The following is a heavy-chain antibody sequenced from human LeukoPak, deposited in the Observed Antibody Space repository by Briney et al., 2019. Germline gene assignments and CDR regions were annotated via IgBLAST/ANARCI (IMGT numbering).Heavy chain of an antibody. V-gene: IGHV4-34*01. CDR3: AKGLAAHSPDYDYIWGSSRYTGGFDY. CDR1: GGSFSGYY. D-gene: IGHD3-16*02. CDR2: INHSGST. Sequence: KAAETLSLTCAVYGGSFSGYYWSWIRQPPGKGLEWIGEINHSGSTNYNPSLKSRVTLSVDTSKNQFSLRMSSVTAADTAVYYCAKGLAAHSPDYDYIWGSSRYTGGFDYWGQGTLVTVSS. J-gene: IGHJ4*02.